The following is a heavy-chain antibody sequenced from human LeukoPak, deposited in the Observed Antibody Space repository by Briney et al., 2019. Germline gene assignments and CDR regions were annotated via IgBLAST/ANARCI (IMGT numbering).Heavy chain of an antibody. CDR1: GGSFSGYY. CDR2: INHSGST. V-gene: IGHV4-34*01. J-gene: IGHJ6*02. CDR3: ASRVTFYGRDV. Sequence: PSETLSLTCAVYGGSFSGYYWSWIRQPPGKGLEWIGEINHSGSTNYNPSLKSRGTISVDTSKNQFSLKLSSVTAADTAVYYCASRVTFYGRDVWGQGTTVTVSS. D-gene: IGHD2-21*02.